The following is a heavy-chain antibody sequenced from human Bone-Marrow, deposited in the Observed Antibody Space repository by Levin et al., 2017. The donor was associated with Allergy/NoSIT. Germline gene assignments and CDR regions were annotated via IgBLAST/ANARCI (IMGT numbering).Heavy chain of an antibody. D-gene: IGHD6-6*01. Sequence: GESLKISCVGSGLXXTSHXMTXXXXXXXKGLEWVANIKQDGSEIYYVDSVKGRFTISRDNAKNSLFLQMNSLIVEDTSVYYCALSILRASTWGQGTLVTVSS. V-gene: IGHV3-7*01. CDR1: GLXXTSHX. J-gene: IGHJ4*02. CDR3: ALSILRAST. CDR2: IKQDGSEI.